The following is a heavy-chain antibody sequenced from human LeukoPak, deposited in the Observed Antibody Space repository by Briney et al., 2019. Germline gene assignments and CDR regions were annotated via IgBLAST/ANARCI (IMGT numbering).Heavy chain of an antibody. CDR3: ARGGWGDPPRACYFDF. V-gene: IGHV1-46*01. D-gene: IGHD3-16*01. CDR1: VYTXTSYY. CDR2: INPGGGSA. Sequence: ASVKVSCKASVYTXTSYYMHGVRQAPGQGLEWMGMINPGGGSASYAQKFQGRVTMTRDTSTSTVYMELSSLRSEDTAVYYCARGGWGDPPRACYFDFWGQGTLVTVSS. J-gene: IGHJ4*02.